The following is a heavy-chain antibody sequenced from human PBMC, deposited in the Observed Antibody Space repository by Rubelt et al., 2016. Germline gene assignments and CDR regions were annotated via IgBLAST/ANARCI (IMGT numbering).Heavy chain of an antibody. CDR1: GGSISSYF. V-gene: IGHV4-59*01. D-gene: IGHD3-10*01. CDR3: ARTLDSGTLDY. Sequence: QVQLQESGPGLVKPSETLSLTCTVSGGSISSYFWSWIRQPPGEGLEWIAYIHYNGRTNYNPSLKSRVTISLDTTKNQFSLKLTSVPAADTAVYFCARTLDSGTLDYWGQGTLVAVSS. CDR2: IHYNGRT. J-gene: IGHJ4*02.